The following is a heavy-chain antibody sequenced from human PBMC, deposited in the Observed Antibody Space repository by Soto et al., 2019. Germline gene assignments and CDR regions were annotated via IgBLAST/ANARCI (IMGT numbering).Heavy chain of an antibody. CDR1: GGSIIDSGSFY. V-gene: IGHV4-31*03. D-gene: IGHD2-15*01. CDR3: ARGEVVASNWFDP. Sequence: SETLSLTCSVSGGSIIDSGSFYWNWIRQHPGKGLEWIGYIYYSGSTYYNRSLKSRATISLDTSNNQFSLKLTSVTAADTAIYYCARGEVVASNWFDPWGQGTLVTVSS. J-gene: IGHJ5*02. CDR2: IYYSGST.